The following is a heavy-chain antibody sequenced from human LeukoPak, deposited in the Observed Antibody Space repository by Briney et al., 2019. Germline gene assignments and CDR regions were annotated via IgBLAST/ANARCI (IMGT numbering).Heavy chain of an antibody. CDR1: GGSISSHY. CDR3: ARDGWGRAFDI. V-gene: IGHV4-59*11. CDR2: IYYSGST. D-gene: IGHD1-26*01. J-gene: IGHJ3*02. Sequence: SETLSLTCTVSGGSISSHYCSWIRQSPEKGLEWIGYIYYSGSTNYNPSLKSRVTISVDTSKNQFSLKLSSVTAADTAVYYCARDGWGRAFDIWGQGTMVTVSS.